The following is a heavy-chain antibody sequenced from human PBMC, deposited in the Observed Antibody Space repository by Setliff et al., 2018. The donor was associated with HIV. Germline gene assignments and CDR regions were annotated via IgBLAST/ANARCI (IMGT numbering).Heavy chain of an antibody. Sequence: LSLTCAVYGGSFSDYYWSWIRQSPGKGLEWIGNIYHTGSSYYNPSLNDRATISLDTSKNQFSLKLNSVTAADTAVYYRARDVLDLVISVYGFWGQGIPVTVSS. CDR1: GGSFSDYY. CDR3: ARDVLDLVISVYGF. CDR2: IYHTGSS. V-gene: IGHV4-34*01. D-gene: IGHD3-22*01. J-gene: IGHJ4*02.